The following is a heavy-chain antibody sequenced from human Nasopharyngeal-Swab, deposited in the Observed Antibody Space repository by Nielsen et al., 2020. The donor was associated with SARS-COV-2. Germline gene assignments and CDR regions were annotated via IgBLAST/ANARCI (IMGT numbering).Heavy chain of an antibody. V-gene: IGHV3-7*03. CDR1: GFTFSSYW. J-gene: IGHJ3*02. D-gene: IGHD3-9*01. CDR2: IKQDGSEK. CDR3: ASEPVRYFDPMGAFDI. Sequence: GGSLRLSCAASGFTFSSYWMSWVRQAPGKGLEWVANIKQDGSEKYYVDSVKGRFTISRDNAKNSLYLQMNSLRAEDTAVYYCASEPVRYFDPMGAFDIWGQGTTVTV.